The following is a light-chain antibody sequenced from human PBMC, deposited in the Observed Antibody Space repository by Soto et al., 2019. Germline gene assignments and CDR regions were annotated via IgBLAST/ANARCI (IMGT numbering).Light chain of an antibody. CDR3: QQTDSYPST. V-gene: IGKV1-12*02. Sequence: IQMTQSPSSVSASVWDRVTVTCRASQDISGRLAWFQQKPGKAPKLLIYAASSWQTGVPSRFSGSGSATAFTLTINSLQPEDFATYYCQQTDSYPSTFGGGTKVDIK. CDR2: AAS. CDR1: QDISGR. J-gene: IGKJ4*01.